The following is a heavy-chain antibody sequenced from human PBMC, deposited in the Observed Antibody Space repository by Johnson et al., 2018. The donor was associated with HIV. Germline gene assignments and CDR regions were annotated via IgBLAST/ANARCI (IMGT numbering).Heavy chain of an antibody. V-gene: IGHV3-66*02. J-gene: IGHJ3*02. CDR2: IYTGGST. CDR1: GFTFSRYW. D-gene: IGHD1-26*01. CDR3: ARVRVGAFDI. Sequence: EVQLVESGGGLVQPGGSLRLSCAGSGFTFSRYWMHWVRQAPGKGLEWVSLIYTGGSTFYADSVKGRFTISRDNSKNALYLQMNSLRAEDTAVYYRARVRVGAFDIWGQGTMVTVSS.